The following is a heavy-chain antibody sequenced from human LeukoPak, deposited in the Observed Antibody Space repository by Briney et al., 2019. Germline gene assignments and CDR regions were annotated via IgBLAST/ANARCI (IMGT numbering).Heavy chain of an antibody. CDR3: AKGFSGSYYYYGMDV. D-gene: IGHD1-26*01. Sequence: SLRLSCAASGFTFDDYAMHWVRQAPGKGLEWVSGISWNSGSIGYADSVKGRFTISRDNAKNSLYLQMNSLRAEDTALYYRAKGFSGSYYYYGMDVWGQGTTVTVSS. CDR2: ISWNSGSI. J-gene: IGHJ6*02. V-gene: IGHV3-9*01. CDR1: GFTFDDYA.